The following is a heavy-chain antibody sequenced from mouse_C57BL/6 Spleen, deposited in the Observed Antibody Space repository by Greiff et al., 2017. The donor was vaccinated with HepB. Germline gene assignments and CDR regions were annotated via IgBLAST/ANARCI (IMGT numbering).Heavy chain of an antibody. CDR3: ARGGYGNYVYAMDY. V-gene: IGHV1-4*01. Sequence: VKLMESGAELARPGASVKMSCKASGYTFTSYTMHWVKQRPGQGLEWIGYINPSSGYTKYNQKFKDKATLTADKSSSTAYMQLSSLTSEDSAVYYCARGGYGNYVYAMDYWGQGTSVTVSS. J-gene: IGHJ4*01. D-gene: IGHD2-1*01. CDR1: GYTFTSYT. CDR2: INPSSGYT.